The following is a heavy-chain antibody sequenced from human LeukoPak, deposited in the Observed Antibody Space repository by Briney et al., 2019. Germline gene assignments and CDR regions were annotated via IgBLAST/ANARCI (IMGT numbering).Heavy chain of an antibody. D-gene: IGHD6-19*01. V-gene: IGHV3-48*01. CDR1: GFTFSSYS. Sequence: GGSLRLSCAASGFTFSSYSMNWVRQAPGKGLEWVSYISSSSSTIYYADSVKGRFTISRDNAKNSLYLQMNSLRAEDTAVYYCARGTITVAGTIYYYYYMDVWGKGTTVTVSS. CDR3: ARGTITVAGTIYYYYYMDV. CDR2: ISSSSSTI. J-gene: IGHJ6*03.